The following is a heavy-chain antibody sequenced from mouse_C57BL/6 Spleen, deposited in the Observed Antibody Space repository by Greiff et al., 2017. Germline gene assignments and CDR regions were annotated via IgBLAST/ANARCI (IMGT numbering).Heavy chain of an antibody. CDR1: GYTFTDYY. D-gene: IGHD1-1*01. CDR3: ARGDYVSPLLL. Sequence: VQLQPSGPELVKPGASVKISCKASGYTFTDYYMNWVKQSHGKSLEWIGDINPNNGGTSYNQKFKGKATLTVDKSSSTAYMELRILTSEDSAVYYCARGDYVSPLLLWGQGTTRTVSS. CDR2: INPNNGGT. V-gene: IGHV1-26*01. J-gene: IGHJ2*01.